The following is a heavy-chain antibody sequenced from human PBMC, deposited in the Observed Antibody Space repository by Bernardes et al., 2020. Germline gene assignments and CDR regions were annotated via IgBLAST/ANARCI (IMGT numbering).Heavy chain of an antibody. J-gene: IGHJ4*02. V-gene: IGHV4-39*01. D-gene: IGHD1-26*01. CDR3: ARSYSGSYCVDY. Sequence: SETLSLTCTVSGGSISSSSYYWGWIRQPPGKGLEWIGSIYYSGSTYYNPSLKSRVTISVDTSKNQFSLKLSSVTAADTAVYYCARSYSGSYCVDYWGQGTLVTVSS. CDR1: GGSISSSSYY. CDR2: IYYSGST.